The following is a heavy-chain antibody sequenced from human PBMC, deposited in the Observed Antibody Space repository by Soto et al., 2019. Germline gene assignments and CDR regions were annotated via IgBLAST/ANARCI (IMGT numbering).Heavy chain of an antibody. Sequence: SVKVSCKASGGTFSSYAITWVRQAPGQGLEWMGGIIPIFGTANYAQKFQGRVTITADESTSTAYMELSSLRSEDTAVYYCARDRGPSSGYYPYWFDPWGQGTLVTVSS. CDR3: ARDRGPSSGYYPYWFDP. CDR1: GGTFSSYA. V-gene: IGHV1-69*13. CDR2: IIPIFGTA. D-gene: IGHD3-22*01. J-gene: IGHJ5*02.